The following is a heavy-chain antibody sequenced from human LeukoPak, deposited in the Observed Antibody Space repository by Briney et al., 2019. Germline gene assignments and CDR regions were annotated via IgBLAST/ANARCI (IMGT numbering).Heavy chain of an antibody. CDR3: ARYDLGYCSGGSCYSSY. D-gene: IGHD2-15*01. Sequence: GGSLELPCRASGYRFTRNWIGWVRQTPGKGLVWVGIIYPGDSDNRYSPSFQGQVTISADKSTSTAYLQWISLKASDTAMYYCARYDLGYCSGGSCYSSYWGQGTLVTVSS. CDR2: IYPGDSDN. CDR1: GYRFTRNW. V-gene: IGHV5-51*01. J-gene: IGHJ4*02.